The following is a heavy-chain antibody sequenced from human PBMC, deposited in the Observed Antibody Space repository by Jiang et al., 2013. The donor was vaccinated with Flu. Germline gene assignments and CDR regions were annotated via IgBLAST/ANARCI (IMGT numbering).Heavy chain of an antibody. D-gene: IGHD3-22*01. V-gene: IGHV5-51*01. CDR2: IYPGDSDT. J-gene: IGHJ4*02. CDR1: GYSFTSYW. CDR3: ARRVGTYYRDISGCLDY. Sequence: SGYSFTSYWIAWVRQMPGKGLEWMGIIYPGDSDTRYSPSFQGQVTISADKSISTAYLQWSSLKASDTAMYYCARRVGTYYRDISGCLDYWGQGTLVTVSS.